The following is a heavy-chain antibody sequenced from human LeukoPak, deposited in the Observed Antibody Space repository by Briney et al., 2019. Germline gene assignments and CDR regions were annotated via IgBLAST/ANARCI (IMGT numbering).Heavy chain of an antibody. D-gene: IGHD3-22*01. V-gene: IGHV4-59*01. Sequence: PSETLSLTCTVSGGSITNYYWSWIRQPPGKGLEWIGYIYFSGVTKYNTYSPSLTSRVTISTDTSKNQISLKLNSVTAADTAVYYCARHFGEIYDSSGHNYLDYWGQGILVTVSS. J-gene: IGHJ4*02. CDR3: ARHFGEIYDSSGHNYLDY. CDR1: GGSITNYY. CDR2: IYFSGVT.